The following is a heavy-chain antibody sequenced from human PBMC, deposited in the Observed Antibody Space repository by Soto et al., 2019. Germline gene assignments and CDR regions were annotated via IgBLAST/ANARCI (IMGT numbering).Heavy chain of an antibody. J-gene: IGHJ3*02. CDR2: IHSDGSST. Sequence: EVQLVESGGGLVQPGESLRLSCAASGFTFSYYWMHWVRQAPGKGLVWVSRIHSDGSSTTYADSVKGRFTISRDNARNTVYLQMNSLSVEDTAVYYCARGDRGAFDIWGQGTVVTVSS. CDR1: GFTFSYYW. V-gene: IGHV3-74*01. CDR3: ARGDRGAFDI. D-gene: IGHD1-26*01.